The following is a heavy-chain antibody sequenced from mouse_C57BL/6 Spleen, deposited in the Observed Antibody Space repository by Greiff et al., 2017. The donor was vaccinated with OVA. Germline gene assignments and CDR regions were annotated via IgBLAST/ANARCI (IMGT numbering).Heavy chain of an antibody. Sequence: HLQLPPPVSALVPPVASVTVSCQASVYTFTSYWMHWVKQRPGQGLEWIGRIHPSDSDTNYNQKFKGKATLTVDKSSSTAYMQLSSLTSEDSAVYYCAIDYGSPWYFDVWGTGTTVTVSS. J-gene: IGHJ1*03. CDR1: VYTFTSYW. CDR2: IHPSDSDT. CDR3: AIDYGSPWYFDV. V-gene: IGHV1-74*04. D-gene: IGHD1-1*01.